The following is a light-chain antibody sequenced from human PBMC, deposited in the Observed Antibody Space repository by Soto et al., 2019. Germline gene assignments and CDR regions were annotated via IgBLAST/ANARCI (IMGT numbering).Light chain of an antibody. CDR3: QQYYSWPLT. CDR1: QTIVNN. CDR2: GAC. V-gene: IGKV3-15*01. Sequence: EIVMTQSPATLSVSPGERVTLSCRASQTIVNNLAWYQQKPGQGPWLLIYGACTRATGVPARFSGSGSGTEFTLTISSLQSEDFALYYCQQYYSWPLTFGPGTKLDVK. J-gene: IGKJ3*01.